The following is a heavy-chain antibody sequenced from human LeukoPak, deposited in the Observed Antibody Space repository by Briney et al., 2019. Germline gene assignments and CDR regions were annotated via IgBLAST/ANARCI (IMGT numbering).Heavy chain of an antibody. V-gene: IGHV1-69*13. Sequence: ASVKVSCKASGGTFSSYAISWVRQAPGQGLEWMGGIIPIFGTANYAQKFQGRVTITADESTSTAYMELSSLRSEDTAVYYCARAGCSSTSCYLRYYYMDVWGKGTTVTVSS. CDR3: ARAGCSSTSCYLRYYYMDV. CDR1: GGTFSSYA. J-gene: IGHJ6*03. D-gene: IGHD2-2*01. CDR2: IIPIFGTA.